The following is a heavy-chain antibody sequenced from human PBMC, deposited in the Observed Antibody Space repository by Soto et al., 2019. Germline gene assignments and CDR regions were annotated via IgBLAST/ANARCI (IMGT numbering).Heavy chain of an antibody. V-gene: IGHV4-4*07. Sequence: SETLSLTCSVSGGSISKFYWSWIRKTAGKGLEWMGRVYATGTTDYNPSLRSRVAMSVDISKKTFSLRLTSVAAADTGVYYCVRDGSKTLRDWFDPWGQGKLVTVSS. CDR1: GGSISKFY. D-gene: IGHD4-17*01. J-gene: IGHJ5*02. CDR3: VRDGSKTLRDWFDP. CDR2: VYATGTT.